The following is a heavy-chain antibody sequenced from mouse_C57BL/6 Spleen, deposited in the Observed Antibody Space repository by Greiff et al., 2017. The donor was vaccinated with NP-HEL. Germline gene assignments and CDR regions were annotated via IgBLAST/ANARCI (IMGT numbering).Heavy chain of an antibody. D-gene: IGHD1-1*01. CDR3: ARNFVITTVVAHWYFDV. J-gene: IGHJ1*03. Sequence: VKLMESGPGLVQPSQSLSITCTVSGFSLTSYGVHWVRQSPGKGLEWLGVIWSGGSTDYNAAFISRLSISKDNSKSQVFFKMNSLQAVDTSIYYCARNFVITTVVAHWYFDVWGTGTTVTVSS. CDR1: GFSLTSYG. V-gene: IGHV2-2*01. CDR2: IWSGGST.